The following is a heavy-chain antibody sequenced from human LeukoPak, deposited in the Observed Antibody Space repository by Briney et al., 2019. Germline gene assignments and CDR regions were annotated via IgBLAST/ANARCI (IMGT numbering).Heavy chain of an antibody. J-gene: IGHJ6*02. V-gene: IGHV3-7*05. CDR3: ARAFDYGGNSYYYYYGMDV. D-gene: IGHD4-23*01. Sequence: GGSLRLSCAASGFTFSSYWMSWVRQAPGKGPEWVANIKQDGSEKYYVDSVKGRFTISRDNAKNSLYLQMNSLRAEDTAVYYCARAFDYGGNSYYYYYGMDVWGQGTTVTVSS. CDR2: IKQDGSEK. CDR1: GFTFSSYW.